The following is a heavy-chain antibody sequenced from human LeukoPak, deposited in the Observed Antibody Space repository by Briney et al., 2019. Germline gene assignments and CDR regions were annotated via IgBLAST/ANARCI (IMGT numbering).Heavy chain of an antibody. CDR1: GGSISSGGYS. Sequence: SETLSLTCAVSGGSISSGGYSWSWIRQPPGKGLEWIGYIYHRGSTYYNPSLKSRVTISVDRSKNQFSLKLSSVTAADTAVYYCARLVAATGNFDYWGQGTLVTVSS. CDR2: IYHRGST. V-gene: IGHV4-30-2*01. CDR3: ARLVAATGNFDY. J-gene: IGHJ4*02. D-gene: IGHD6-13*01.